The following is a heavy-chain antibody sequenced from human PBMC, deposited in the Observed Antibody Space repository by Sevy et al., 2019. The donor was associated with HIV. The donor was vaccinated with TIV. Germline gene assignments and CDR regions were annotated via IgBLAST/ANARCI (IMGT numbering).Heavy chain of an antibody. CDR2: IIPIFGTA. D-gene: IGHD6-19*01. CDR3: ASPSSDSRGWFFDY. Sequence: ASVKVSCKASGGTFNSYANSWVRQAPGQGLEWMGGIIPIFGTANYAQKFQGRVTITADESTSTAYMELSSLRSEDTAVYYCASPSSDSRGWFFDYWGQGTLVTVSS. J-gene: IGHJ4*02. V-gene: IGHV1-69*13. CDR1: GGTFNSYA.